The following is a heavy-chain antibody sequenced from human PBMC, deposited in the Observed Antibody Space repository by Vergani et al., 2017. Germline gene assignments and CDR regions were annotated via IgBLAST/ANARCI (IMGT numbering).Heavy chain of an antibody. CDR1: GYTFTGYY. J-gene: IGHJ5*02. Sequence: QVQLVQSGAEVKKPGASVKVSCKASGYTFTGYYMHWVRQAPGQGLEWMGWINPNSGGTNYAQKFQGRVTMTRDTSISTAYMELSRLRSDDTAVYYCARDWRITMIVASSLDPWGQGTLVTVSS. V-gene: IGHV1-2*02. CDR3: ARDWRITMIVASSLDP. CDR2: INPNSGGT. D-gene: IGHD3-22*01.